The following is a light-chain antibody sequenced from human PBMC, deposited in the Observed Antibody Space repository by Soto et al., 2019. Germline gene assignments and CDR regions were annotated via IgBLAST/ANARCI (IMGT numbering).Light chain of an antibody. CDR3: QQSYSTPLT. Sequence: DIQMTQSPSSLSASVGDRVTITCRASQSISSYLNWYQQKPGKAPKLLIYAASSLQSGVPSRFSGSGSGTDFTLTISSLQPEYFAPYYCQQSYSTPLTVGGGTKVEIK. J-gene: IGKJ4*01. V-gene: IGKV1-39*01. CDR2: AAS. CDR1: QSISSY.